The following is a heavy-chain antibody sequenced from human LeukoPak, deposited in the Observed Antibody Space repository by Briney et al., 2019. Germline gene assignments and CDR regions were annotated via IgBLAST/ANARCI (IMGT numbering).Heavy chain of an antibody. D-gene: IGHD3-10*01. J-gene: IGHJ6*04. CDR2: IYPGDSDT. V-gene: IGHV5-51*01. CDR1: GYSFTGYW. Sequence: GESLQISCKGSGYSFTGYWIGWVRQMPGKGLEWMWIIYPGDSDTRYSPSFQGQVTISADKSISTAYLQWSSLKASDTAMYYCARRDYYGSGSTGMDVWGKGTTVTVSS. CDR3: ARRDYYGSGSTGMDV.